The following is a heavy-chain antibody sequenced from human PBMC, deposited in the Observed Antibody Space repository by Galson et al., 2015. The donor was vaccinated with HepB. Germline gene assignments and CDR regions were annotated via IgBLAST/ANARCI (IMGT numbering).Heavy chain of an antibody. D-gene: IGHD6-13*01. Sequence: CAISGDSVSSNSAAWNWIRQSPSRGLEWLGRTYYRSKWYNAYAVSAKSRITINPDTSKNQFSLQLNSVTPEDTAVYYCARDGVIAVVGTFYYYYYMDVWGKGTTVTVSS. V-gene: IGHV6-1*01. J-gene: IGHJ6*03. CDR3: ARDGVIAVVGTFYYYYYMDV. CDR1: GDSVSSNSAA. CDR2: TYYRSKWYN.